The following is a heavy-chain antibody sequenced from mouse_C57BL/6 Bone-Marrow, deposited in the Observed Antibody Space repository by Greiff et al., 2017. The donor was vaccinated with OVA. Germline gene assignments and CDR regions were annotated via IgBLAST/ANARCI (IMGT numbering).Heavy chain of an antibody. CDR2: IYPRSGNT. CDR1: GYTFTSYG. V-gene: IGHV1-81*01. CDR3: TRSSYYYGSSALDY. D-gene: IGHD1-1*01. Sequence: QVQLQQSGAELARPGASVKLSCKASGYTFTSYGISWVKQRTGQGLEWIGEIYPRSGNTYYNEKFKGKATLTVDKSSSTAYMELRSLTSEDSAVYFCTRSSYYYGSSALDYWGKGTTLTVSS. J-gene: IGHJ2*01.